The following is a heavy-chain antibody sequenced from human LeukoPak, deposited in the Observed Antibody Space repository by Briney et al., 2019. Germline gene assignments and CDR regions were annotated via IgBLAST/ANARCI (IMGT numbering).Heavy chain of an antibody. J-gene: IGHJ5*02. CDR2: ISVDNGNT. CDR1: GYTFNSHG. D-gene: IGHD3-22*01. Sequence: ASVKVSCKASGYTFNSHGISWVRQAPGQGLEWMAWISVDNGNTNYAQEFQGRVSMTTDTSANTAYLDLRSLRSDDTAVYYCARTSSVVNHNWFDPWGQGALVTVSS. CDR3: ARTSSVVNHNWFDP. V-gene: IGHV1-18*01.